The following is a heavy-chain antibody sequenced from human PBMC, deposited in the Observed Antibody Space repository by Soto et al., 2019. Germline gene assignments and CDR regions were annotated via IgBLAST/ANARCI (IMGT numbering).Heavy chain of an antibody. CDR2: SHYSGST. Sequence: QVQLQESGPGLVKPSQTLSLTCSVSGGSISSVDYYCAWIRQPAGKGLEWIGYSHYSGSTYNNPSLKSRDTTSLDTSKKHFTRNLTSVTAADTDEYYCPRDRGYYGLDYWGQGTLATVSS. D-gene: IGHD3-3*01. J-gene: IGHJ4*02. CDR3: PRDRGYYGLDY. CDR1: GGSISSVDYY. V-gene: IGHV4-30-4*01.